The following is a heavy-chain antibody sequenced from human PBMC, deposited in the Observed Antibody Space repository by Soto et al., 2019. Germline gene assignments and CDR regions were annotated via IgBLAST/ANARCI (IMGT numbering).Heavy chain of an antibody. CDR3: AREIVRQWLTNYYYYGMDV. V-gene: IGHV3-30-3*01. CDR2: ISYDGSNK. Sequence: GGSLRLSCAASGFTFSSYAMHWVRQAPGKGLEWVAVISYDGSNKYYADSVKGRFTISRDNSKSTLYLQMNSLRAEDTAVYYCAREIVRQWLTNYYYYGMDVWGQGTTVTVSS. D-gene: IGHD6-19*01. J-gene: IGHJ6*02. CDR1: GFTFSSYA.